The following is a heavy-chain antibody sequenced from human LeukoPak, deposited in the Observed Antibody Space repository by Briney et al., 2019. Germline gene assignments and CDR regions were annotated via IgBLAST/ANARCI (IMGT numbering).Heavy chain of an antibody. CDR3: AKDSAAAGMYNWFDP. J-gene: IGHJ5*02. V-gene: IGHV3-33*06. CDR1: GFTVSSNY. D-gene: IGHD6-13*01. CDR2: IWYDGSNK. Sequence: GGSLRLSCAASGFTVSSNYMSWVRQAPGKGLEWVAVIWYDGSNKYYADSVKGRFTISRDNSKNTLYLQMNSLRAEDTAVYYCAKDSAAAGMYNWFDPWGQGTLVTVSS.